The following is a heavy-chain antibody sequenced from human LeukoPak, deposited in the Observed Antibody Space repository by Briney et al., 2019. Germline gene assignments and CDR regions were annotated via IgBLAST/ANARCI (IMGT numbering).Heavy chain of an antibody. CDR3: ARRSGGYDY. D-gene: IGHD3-22*01. Sequence: GGSLTLSCAASGFSFSTSPMLWVRQATGKGLECVSAISTDGGATHYADSVRDRFTISRDNSKNTLYLQMGSLRVEDMAVYYCARRSGGYDYWGQGTLVTVSS. CDR1: GFSFSTSP. CDR2: ISTDGGAT. J-gene: IGHJ4*02. V-gene: IGHV3-64*02.